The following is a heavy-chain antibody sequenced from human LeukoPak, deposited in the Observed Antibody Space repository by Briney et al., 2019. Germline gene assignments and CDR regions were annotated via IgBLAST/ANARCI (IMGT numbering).Heavy chain of an antibody. CDR2: ISSSSSTI. CDR3: ARDSSSSPFDP. J-gene: IGHJ5*02. V-gene: IGHV3-48*01. Sequence: GGSLRLFCAASGLPYRSYAMSWVRQAPGKGLEGVSYISSSSSTIYYADSVKGRFTISRDNAKNSLYLQMNSLRAEDTAVYYCARDSSSSPFDPWGQGTLVTVSS. D-gene: IGHD6-13*01. CDR1: GLPYRSYA.